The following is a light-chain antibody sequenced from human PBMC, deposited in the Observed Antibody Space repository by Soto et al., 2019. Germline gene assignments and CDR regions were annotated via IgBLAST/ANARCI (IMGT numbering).Light chain of an antibody. V-gene: IGKV1-5*01. CDR2: DAS. CDR3: QQYKGYSGT. Sequence: DIPMTQSPSTLSASVGDRVTITCRASQSVRSWLAWYQQKPGRAPKFLIYDASSLESGVPSRFSGSGSGTGFTLTISNLQPDDFATYYCQQYKGYSGTFGQGTKLEIK. J-gene: IGKJ2*01. CDR1: QSVRSW.